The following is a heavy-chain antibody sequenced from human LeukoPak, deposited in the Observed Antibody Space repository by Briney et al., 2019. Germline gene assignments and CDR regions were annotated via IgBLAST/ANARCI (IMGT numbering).Heavy chain of an antibody. CDR1: GFTFSSYE. D-gene: IGHD3-9*01. V-gene: IGHV3-48*03. Sequence: PGGSLRLSCAASGFTFSSYEMNWVRQAPGKGLEWVSYISSSGSTIYYADSVKGRFTISRNNAKNSLYLQMNSLRAEDTAVYYCARDLFFVGERYLDWSGNYYGMDVWGKGTTVTVSS. CDR3: ARDLFFVGERYLDWSGNYYGMDV. CDR2: ISSSGSTI. J-gene: IGHJ6*04.